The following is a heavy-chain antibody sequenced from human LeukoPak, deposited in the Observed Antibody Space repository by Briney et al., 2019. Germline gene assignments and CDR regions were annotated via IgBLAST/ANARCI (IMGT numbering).Heavy chain of an antibody. Sequence: ASVKVSCKASGYTFTSYGISWVRQAPGQGLEWMGWISAYNGNTNYAQKLQGRVTMTTDTSTSTAYMELRSLRSDDAAVYYCARDAYLYYDILTGYYNGPPFDPWGQGTLVTVSS. CDR3: ARDAYLYYDILTGYYNGPPFDP. D-gene: IGHD3-9*01. CDR1: GYTFTSYG. CDR2: ISAYNGNT. J-gene: IGHJ5*02. V-gene: IGHV1-18*01.